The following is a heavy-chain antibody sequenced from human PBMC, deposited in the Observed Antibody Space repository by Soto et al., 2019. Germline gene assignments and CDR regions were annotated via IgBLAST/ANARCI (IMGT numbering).Heavy chain of an antibody. CDR2: IFYLGSS. D-gene: IGHD3-3*02. J-gene: IGHJ5*02. Sequence: SDSLSLACAVSGDSVFSRDFYWGWVRQPPGKGLEWIGSIFYLGSSYYNPSLKSRVTMSVDTSKNQFSLRLRSVTAADTALYFCARHSLALRKNNWFDPWGQGIMVTVSS. V-gene: IGHV4-39*01. CDR1: GDSVFSRDFY. CDR3: ARHSLALRKNNWFDP.